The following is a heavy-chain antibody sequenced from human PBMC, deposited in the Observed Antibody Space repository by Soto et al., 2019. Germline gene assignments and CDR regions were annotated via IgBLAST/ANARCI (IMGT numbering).Heavy chain of an antibody. V-gene: IGHV1-69*01. D-gene: IGHD4-17*01. Sequence: QVQLVQSGAEVKKPGSSVKVSCKASGGTFSSYAISWVRQAPGQGLEWMGGIIPIVGTANYAQKFQGRVTITADESTSTDYMELSSLRSEDTAVYYCARVRSPLAVTTSYYYYGMDVWGQGTTVTVS. CDR2: IIPIVGTA. CDR1: GGTFSSYA. CDR3: ARVRSPLAVTTSYYYYGMDV. J-gene: IGHJ6*02.